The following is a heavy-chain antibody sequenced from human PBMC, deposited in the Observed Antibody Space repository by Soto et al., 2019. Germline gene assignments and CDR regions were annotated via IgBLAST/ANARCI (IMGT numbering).Heavy chain of an antibody. CDR1: GYTFISYA. CDR3: ARDFFNRTPWGRATALLAYNGMAV. Sequence: ASVKVSCKASGYTFISYAISWVRQVPGQGLEWMGRVSPYSGNTDSAQKFQGRVTMTADTSTNTAYMDLRNLRSDDTAVYFCARDFFNRTPWGRATALLAYNGMAVWGQGT. V-gene: IGHV1-18*01. D-gene: IGHD3-16*01. CDR2: VSPYSGNT. J-gene: IGHJ6*02.